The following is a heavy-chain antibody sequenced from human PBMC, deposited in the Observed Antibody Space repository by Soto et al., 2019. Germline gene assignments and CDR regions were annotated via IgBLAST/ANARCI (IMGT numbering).Heavy chain of an antibody. V-gene: IGHV1-8*01. D-gene: IGHD6-6*01. CDR3: ARIEYSRSVARRYYYYGMDV. CDR2: MNPNSGNT. J-gene: IGHJ6*02. Sequence: ASVKVSCKASGYTFTSYDINWVRQATGQGLEWMGWMNPNSGNTGYAQKFQGRVTMTRNTSISTAYMELSSLRSEDTAVYYCARIEYSRSVARRYYYYGMDVWGQGTTVTVSS. CDR1: GYTFTSYD.